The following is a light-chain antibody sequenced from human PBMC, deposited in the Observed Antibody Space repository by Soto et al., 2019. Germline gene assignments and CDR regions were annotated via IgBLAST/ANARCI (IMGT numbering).Light chain of an antibody. V-gene: IGKV3-15*01. CDR2: AAS. CDR1: QSLTNN. Sequence: EMILTQSPATLSVSPGGRATLSCRASQSLTNNLAWYQQKPGQAPRLLIYAASTRATGIPARFSGSGSGTAFTLTISSLQSEDFAVYHCQHRGTFGQGTKVEIK. J-gene: IGKJ1*01. CDR3: QHRGT.